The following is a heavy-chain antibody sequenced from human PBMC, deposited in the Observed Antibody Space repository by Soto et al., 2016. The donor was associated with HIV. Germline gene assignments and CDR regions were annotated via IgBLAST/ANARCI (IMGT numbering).Heavy chain of an antibody. CDR2: ISGSGGST. CDR3: AKAGSDLIPVRRYFDY. J-gene: IGHJ4*02. V-gene: IGHV3-23*01. D-gene: IGHD2-15*01. Sequence: EVQLLESGGGLVQPGGSLRLSCAASGFTFSSYAMSWVRQAPGKGLEWVSAISGSGGSTYYADSVKGRFTISRDNSKNTLYLQMNSLRAEDTAVYYCAKAGSDLIPVRRYFDYWGQGTLVTVSS. CDR1: GFTFSSYA.